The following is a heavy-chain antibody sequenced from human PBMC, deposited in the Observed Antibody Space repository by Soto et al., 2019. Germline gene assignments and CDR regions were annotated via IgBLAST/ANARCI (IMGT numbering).Heavy chain of an antibody. CDR2: ISAYNGNT. D-gene: IGHD6-13*01. CDR3: XXXAAKTTSNWFDP. CDR1: GYTFTSYG. V-gene: IGHV1-18*01. Sequence: QVQLVQSGAEVKKPGASVKVSCKASGYTFTSYGISWVRQAPGQGLEWMGWISAYNGNTNYAQKLQGRVTMTTDTSTSXXXMXLRSLRSDXXXXXXXXXXAAKTTSNWFDPWGQGTLVTVSS. J-gene: IGHJ5*02.